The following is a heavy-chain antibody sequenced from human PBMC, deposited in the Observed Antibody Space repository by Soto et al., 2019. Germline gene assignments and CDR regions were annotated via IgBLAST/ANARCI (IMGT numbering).Heavy chain of an antibody. D-gene: IGHD3-16*02. CDR1: GFTFSNYG. V-gene: IGHV3-30*18. J-gene: IGHJ2*01. CDR3: AKELSVRAGPWYFDL. Sequence: QVQLVESGGGVVQPGGSLRLSCAASGFTFSNYGIHWVRQAPGKGLEWVTVVGNDGTVQYYADSVKGRFTISRDNSSNMVYVQMSSLMPEDTAMYYCAKELSVRAGPWYFDLWGRGTLVTVSS. CDR2: VGNDGTVQ.